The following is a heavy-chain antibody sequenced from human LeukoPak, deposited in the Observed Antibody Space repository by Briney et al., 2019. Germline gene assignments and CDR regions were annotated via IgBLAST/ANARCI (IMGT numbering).Heavy chain of an antibody. Sequence: PSETLSLTCAVYGGSFSGYYWSWIRQPPGKGLEWIGEINHSGSTNYNPSLKSLVTISVDTSKNQFSLKLSSVTAADTAVYYCARSIVVVPAGMTNWFDPWGQGTLVTVSS. V-gene: IGHV4-34*01. CDR2: INHSGST. CDR1: GGSFSGYY. CDR3: ARSIVVVPAGMTNWFDP. D-gene: IGHD2-2*01. J-gene: IGHJ5*02.